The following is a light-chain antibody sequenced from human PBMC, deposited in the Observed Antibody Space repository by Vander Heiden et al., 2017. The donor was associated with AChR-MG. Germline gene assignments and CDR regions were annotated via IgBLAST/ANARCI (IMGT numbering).Light chain of an antibody. CDR2: AVS. CDR1: QSVSNN. J-gene: IGKJ4*01. Sequence: DIVMTQSPVTVSVSPGERATLSCRASQSVSNNLAWYQQKPGLAPRLLIYAVSVRANGVPDRFSGSGSGKDFTLTSSSLQYEDFAIYYWQQDHNWLTFGGGTKVEI. V-gene: IGKV3-15*01. CDR3: QQDHNWLT.